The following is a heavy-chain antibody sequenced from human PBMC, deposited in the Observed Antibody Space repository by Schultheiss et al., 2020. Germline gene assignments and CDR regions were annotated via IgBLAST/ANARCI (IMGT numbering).Heavy chain of an antibody. Sequence: GGSLRLSCAASGFTFSNAWMSWVRQAPGKGLEWVGRIKSKTDGGTTDYAAPVKGRFTISRDDSKNTLYLQMNSLRAEDTAVYYCARDSQYSWSYYNYWGQGTLVTVSS. CDR1: GFTFSNAW. CDR3: ARDSQYSWSYYNY. D-gene: IGHD1-26*01. J-gene: IGHJ4*02. V-gene: IGHV3-15*01. CDR2: IKSKTDGGTT.